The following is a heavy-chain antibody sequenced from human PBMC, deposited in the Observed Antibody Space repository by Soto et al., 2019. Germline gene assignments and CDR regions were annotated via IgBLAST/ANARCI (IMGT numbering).Heavy chain of an antibody. CDR3: AKGGYYDSSPTSDH. D-gene: IGHD3-22*01. CDR2: ISGSGGST. Sequence: GGSLRLSCAASGFTFSSYAMRWVRQAPGKGLEWVSAISGSGGSTYYADSVKGRFTISRDNSKNTLYLQMNSLRAEDTAVYYCAKGGYYDSSPTSDHGGQGTLVTVSS. V-gene: IGHV3-23*01. CDR1: GFTFSSYA. J-gene: IGHJ4*02.